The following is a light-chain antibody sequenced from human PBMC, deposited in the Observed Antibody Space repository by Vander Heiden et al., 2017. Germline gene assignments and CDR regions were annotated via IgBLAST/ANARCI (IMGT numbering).Light chain of an antibody. CDR1: TSNIGSNP. J-gene: IGLJ2*01. V-gene: IGLV1-44*01. CDR3: VAWDDSLKGPI. Sequence: QSVLTQPPSASGTPGKRVTIACSGRTSNIGSNPVTWYQQLPGTAPKLLIYTTNQRPSGVPNRFSGSKSGTSASLAISGLLSEDEADYYCVAWDDSLKGPIFGGGTKLTVL. CDR2: TTN.